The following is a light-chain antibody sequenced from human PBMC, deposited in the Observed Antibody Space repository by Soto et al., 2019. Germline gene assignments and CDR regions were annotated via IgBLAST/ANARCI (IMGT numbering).Light chain of an antibody. Sequence: EIVLTQSPASLSLSPRERSTLSCRASQTVSSYLAWYQQKPGQAPRLLIYDASSRATGIPARFSGSESGTDFTLTISSLEAEDFAVYYCQHGLTFGPGTKVDIK. J-gene: IGKJ3*01. V-gene: IGKV3-11*01. CDR2: DAS. CDR3: QHGLT. CDR1: QTVSSY.